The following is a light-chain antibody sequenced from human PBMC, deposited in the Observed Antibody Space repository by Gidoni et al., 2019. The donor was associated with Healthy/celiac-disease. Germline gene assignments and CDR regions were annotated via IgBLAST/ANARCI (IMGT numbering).Light chain of an antibody. CDR2: DAS. CDR1: QSVSSY. CDR3: QQRSNWPPLT. J-gene: IGKJ4*01. Sequence: EIVFTQSPATLSLSPGERATLSCRASQSVSSYLAWYQQKPGQAPRLLIYDASNRATGITARFRGSGSGTDFTLTISSLEPEDFAVYYCQQRSNWPPLTFGGGTKVEIK. V-gene: IGKV3-11*01.